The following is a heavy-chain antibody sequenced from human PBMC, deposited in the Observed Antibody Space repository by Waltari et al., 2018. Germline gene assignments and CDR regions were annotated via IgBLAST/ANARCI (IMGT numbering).Heavy chain of an antibody. CDR2: IYHSGST. V-gene: IGHV4-38-2*01. D-gene: IGHD6-13*01. Sequence: QVQLQESGPGLVKPSETLSLTCAVSGYSISSGYYWGWIRQPPGKGLEWIGSIYHSGSTYYNPSLKSRVTISVDTSKNQFSLKLSSVTAADTAVYYCARQYSSSWYLDYWGQGTLVIVSS. CDR3: ARQYSSSWYLDY. CDR1: GYSISSGYY. J-gene: IGHJ4*02.